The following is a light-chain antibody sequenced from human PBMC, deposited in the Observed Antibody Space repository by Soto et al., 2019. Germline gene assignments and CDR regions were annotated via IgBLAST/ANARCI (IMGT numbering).Light chain of an antibody. CDR1: QSIRNY. Sequence: DIQMTQSPASLSASVGDRVTITCRASQSIRNYLNWYQQKPGKAPKPLIYIASSLHSGVPSRFSGSGSGADFTLTISSLQPEDFATYYCQQSYSTFFTFGPGTKVDTK. CDR2: IAS. V-gene: IGKV1-39*01. CDR3: QQSYSTFFT. J-gene: IGKJ3*01.